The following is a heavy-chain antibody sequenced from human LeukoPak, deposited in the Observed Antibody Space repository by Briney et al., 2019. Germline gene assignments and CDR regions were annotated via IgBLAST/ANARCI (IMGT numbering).Heavy chain of an antibody. CDR2: IKEDGSET. CDR1: GFTFSNYW. J-gene: IGHJ4*02. D-gene: IGHD3-10*01. CDR3: VKDPYQTYREYGSARPDY. V-gene: IGHV3-7*01. Sequence: GGSLRLSCAASGFTFSNYWMSWVRQAPGKGLEWVANIKEDGSETYYVDSVKGRFTISRDNAKNALYLQMNSLRAEDTAVYYCVKDPYQTYREYGSARPDYWGQGTLVTVSS.